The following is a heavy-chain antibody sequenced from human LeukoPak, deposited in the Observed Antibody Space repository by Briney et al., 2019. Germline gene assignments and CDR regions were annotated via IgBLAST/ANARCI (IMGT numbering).Heavy chain of an antibody. V-gene: IGHV4-59*08. CDR2: IDYSGSP. J-gene: IGHJ4*02. D-gene: IGHD6-13*01. Sequence: PSETWSLTCIVASGSISTYYWSWVRPPPGHGLEWIGYIDYSGSPNHNPSFKSRVTISVDTSKNQYSRKLRSVTAADTAVYYCARHGGSWSFDYWGQGTLVTVSS. CDR1: SGSISTYY. CDR3: ARHGGSWSFDY.